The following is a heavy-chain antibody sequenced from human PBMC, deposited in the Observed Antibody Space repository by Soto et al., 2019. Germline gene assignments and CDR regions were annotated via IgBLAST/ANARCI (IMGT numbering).Heavy chain of an antibody. D-gene: IGHD5-18*01. CDR3: ARVTGAAVDNSYFGP. Sequence: GGSLRLSCAASGFTFDDYGVRWVRQAPGKGLEWVSRISVGGTSDYADSVKGRFSVSRDNSRNTVSLLMNNLRGEDTAVYYCARVTGAAVDNSYFGPWGQGXMVTVSS. V-gene: IGHV3-23*01. CDR1: GFTFDDYG. J-gene: IGHJ5*02. CDR2: ISVGGTS.